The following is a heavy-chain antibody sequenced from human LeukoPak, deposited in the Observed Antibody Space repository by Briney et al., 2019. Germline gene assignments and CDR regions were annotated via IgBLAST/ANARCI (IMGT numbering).Heavy chain of an antibody. J-gene: IGHJ4*02. D-gene: IGHD3-22*01. CDR1: GFTFTKYV. CDR3: AKGGYEAGDTGGYSGVGYWFDD. CDR2: VSAGGDAT. V-gene: IGHV3-23*01. Sequence: GGSLRLSCAASGFTFTKYVLSWVRQTPGKGLEWVSGVSAGGDATFYADYVKGRFTVSRGNFQNTMFLQVSSLRVEDTAVYFCAKGGYEAGDTGGYSGVGYWFDDWGRATLVTVSS.